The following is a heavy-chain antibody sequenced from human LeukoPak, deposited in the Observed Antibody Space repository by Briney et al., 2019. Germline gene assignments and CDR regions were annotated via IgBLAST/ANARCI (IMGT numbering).Heavy chain of an antibody. CDR1: GFIFSTYW. CDR3: ARAQSAGLDV. Sequence: GGSLRLSCTASGFIFSTYWMTWVRQAPGKGLEWVANIKEDGSEKKYVDSVKGRFTISRDNAKNSLYLQMNSLRVDDTAVYYCARAQSAGLDVWGTGTTVTVSS. D-gene: IGHD1-14*01. J-gene: IGHJ6*04. V-gene: IGHV3-7*01. CDR2: IKEDGSEK.